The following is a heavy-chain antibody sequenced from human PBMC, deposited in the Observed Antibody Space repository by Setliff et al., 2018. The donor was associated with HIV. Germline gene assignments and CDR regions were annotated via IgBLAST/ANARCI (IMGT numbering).Heavy chain of an antibody. CDR1: GFTVSSNY. CDR3: ARELYREWDY. CDR2: IYGGGTT. Sequence: GGSLRPSCLASGFTVSSNYMSWVRQAPGKGLEWVSVIYGGGTTHYADSVKGRFTISRDNSKNTVYLQMNSLRVEDTAVYYCARELYREWDYWGQGTLVTVSS. V-gene: IGHV3-66*02. J-gene: IGHJ4*02. D-gene: IGHD3-10*01.